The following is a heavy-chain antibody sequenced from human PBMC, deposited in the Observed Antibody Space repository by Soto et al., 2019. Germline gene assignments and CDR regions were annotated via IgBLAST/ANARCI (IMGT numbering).Heavy chain of an antibody. V-gene: IGHV4-59*12. D-gene: IGHD3-10*01. CDR2: TSNSAPT. Sequence: SETLSLTCTVSGGSISSYHWSWIRQSPGKGLEWIGYTSNSAPTIYNPSLKSRVTISVDTSKNQFSLKLRSVTAADTAVYYCARVQYYYGSGSYYSYYYGMDVWGQGTTVTVSS. J-gene: IGHJ6*02. CDR1: GGSISSYH. CDR3: ARVQYYYGSGSYYSYYYGMDV.